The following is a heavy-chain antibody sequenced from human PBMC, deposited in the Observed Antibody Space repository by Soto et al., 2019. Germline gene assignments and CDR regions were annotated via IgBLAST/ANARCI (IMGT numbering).Heavy chain of an antibody. J-gene: IGHJ1*01. CDR2: IWYDGSNK. CDR3: ARGYCSGGSCYEYFQH. D-gene: IGHD2-15*01. CDR1: GFTFSSYG. Sequence: GGSLRLSCAASGFTFSSYGMHWVRQAPGKGLEWVAVIWYDGSNKYYADSVKGRFTISRDNSKNTLYLQMNSLRAEDTAVYYCARGYCSGGSCYEYFQHWGQGTLVTVSS. V-gene: IGHV3-33*01.